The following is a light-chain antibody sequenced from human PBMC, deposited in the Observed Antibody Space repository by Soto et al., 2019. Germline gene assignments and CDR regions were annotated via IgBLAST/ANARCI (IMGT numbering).Light chain of an antibody. CDR2: DVS. CDR1: SSDVGGYNY. V-gene: IGLV2-11*01. J-gene: IGLJ3*02. Sequence: QSALTQPRSVSGSPGQSVTISCTGNSSDVGGYNYVSWYQQHPGKAPKLIIYDVSKWPSGVPDRFSGSKSGNTASLTISGLQAEDEADYYCCSYAGNSLWVFGGGTKLTVL. CDR3: CSYAGNSLWV.